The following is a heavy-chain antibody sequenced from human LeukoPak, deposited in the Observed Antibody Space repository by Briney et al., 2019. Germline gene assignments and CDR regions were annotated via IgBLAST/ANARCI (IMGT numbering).Heavy chain of an antibody. CDR3: ARNVAPGYGDFNWFDP. D-gene: IGHD4-17*01. CDR1: GGSISSSSYY. J-gene: IGHJ5*02. Sequence: SETLSLTCTVSGGSISSSSYYWGWIRQPPGKGLEWIGSIYYSGSTYYNPSLKSRVTISVDTSKNQFSLKLSSVTAADTAVYYCARNVAPGYGDFNWFDPWGQGTLVTVSS. V-gene: IGHV4-39*01. CDR2: IYYSGST.